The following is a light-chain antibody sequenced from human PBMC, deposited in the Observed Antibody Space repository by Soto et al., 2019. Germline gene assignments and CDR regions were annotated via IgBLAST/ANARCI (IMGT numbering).Light chain of an antibody. Sequence: DIVMTQSPDSLAVSLGEGATINCKSSQSVLYSSNNKNYLAWYQQKPGQPPKLLIYWASTRESGVPDRFSGSGSGTDFTLTISRLQADDVAAYYCQQYYGNPTFGQGTKVDIK. CDR3: QQYYGNPT. V-gene: IGKV4-1*01. CDR2: WAS. CDR1: QSVLYSSNNKNY. J-gene: IGKJ1*01.